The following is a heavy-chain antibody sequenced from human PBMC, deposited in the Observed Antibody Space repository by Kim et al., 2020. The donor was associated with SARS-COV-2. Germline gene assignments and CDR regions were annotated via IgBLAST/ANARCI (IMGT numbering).Heavy chain of an antibody. D-gene: IGHD3-22*01. CDR3: ARDCDYYDSSGYPYFDY. J-gene: IGHJ4*02. Sequence: VKSRITINPDTSKNQFSLQLNSVTPEDTAVYYCARDCDYYDSSGYPYFDYWGQGTLVTVSS. V-gene: IGHV6-1*01.